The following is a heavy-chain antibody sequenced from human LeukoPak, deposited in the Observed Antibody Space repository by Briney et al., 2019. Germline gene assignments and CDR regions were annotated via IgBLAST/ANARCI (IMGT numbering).Heavy chain of an antibody. J-gene: IGHJ4*02. CDR3: AKDREGTIADYFDY. CDR2: IRQDGSEI. CDR1: GFTFSSYW. V-gene: IGHV3-7*03. D-gene: IGHD1-7*01. Sequence: GGSLRLSCVASGFTFSSYWMSWVRQAPGNGLESVAEIRQDGSEIYYVDSVKGRFTISRDNSKNTLYLQMNSLRGEDTAVYYCAKDREGTIADYFDYWGQGTLVTVSS.